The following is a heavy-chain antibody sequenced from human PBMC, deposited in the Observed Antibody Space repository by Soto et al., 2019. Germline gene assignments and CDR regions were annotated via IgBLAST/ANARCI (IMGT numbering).Heavy chain of an antibody. CDR1: GGSVNSGGFD. V-gene: IGHV4-61*08. D-gene: IGHD2-15*01. CDR3: ARLGGDCSGGRCLTFDY. Sequence: PSETLSLTCTVSGGSVNSGGFDWGWIRQPPGKGLEWMGYINHSGSTNYNPSLKTRLTISIDTSKNRFPLSLKSVTAADTAMYYCARLGGDCSGGRCLTFDYGGQGSLVTVSS. J-gene: IGHJ4*02. CDR2: INHSGST.